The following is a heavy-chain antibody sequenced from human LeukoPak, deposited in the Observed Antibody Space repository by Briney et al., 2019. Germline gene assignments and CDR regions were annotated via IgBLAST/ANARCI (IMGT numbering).Heavy chain of an antibody. V-gene: IGHV4-30-4*08. Sequence: SETLSLTCTVSGGSISSGDYYWRWIRQPPGKGLEWIGYIYYSGSTYYNPSLKSRVTISVDTSKNQFSLKLSSVTAADTAVYYCARVWSWWPSFDYWGQGTLVTVSS. CDR1: GGSISSGDYY. CDR2: IYYSGST. CDR3: ARVWSWWPSFDY. J-gene: IGHJ4*02. D-gene: IGHD2-21*01.